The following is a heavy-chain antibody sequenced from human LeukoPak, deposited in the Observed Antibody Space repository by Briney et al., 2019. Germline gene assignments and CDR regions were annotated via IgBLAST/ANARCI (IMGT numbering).Heavy chain of an antibody. CDR3: ARANRGLLDY. V-gene: IGHV3-23*01. D-gene: IGHD2-8*01. J-gene: IGHJ4*02. CDR1: GFTYTNFG. CDR2: ITVNGERT. Sequence: PGGSLRLSCAASGFTYTNFGMSWVRQAPGKGLEWVSSITVNGERTDYADSVNGRFTISRDNSKDTLYLQMNSLRAEDTALYHCARANRGLLDYWGQGTLVTVSS.